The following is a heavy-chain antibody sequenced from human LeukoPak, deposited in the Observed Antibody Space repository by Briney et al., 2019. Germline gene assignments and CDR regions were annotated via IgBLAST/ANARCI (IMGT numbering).Heavy chain of an antibody. J-gene: IGHJ6*03. CDR3: ARAYYDFWSGYSLYMDV. Sequence: SETLSLTCTVSGGSISSSSYYWGWIRQPPGKGLEWIGSIYYSGSTYYNPSLKSRVTISVDTSKNQFSLKLSSVTAADTAVYYCARAYYDFWSGYSLYMDVWGKGTTVTVSS. D-gene: IGHD3-3*01. CDR2: IYYSGST. V-gene: IGHV4-39*01. CDR1: GGSISSSSYY.